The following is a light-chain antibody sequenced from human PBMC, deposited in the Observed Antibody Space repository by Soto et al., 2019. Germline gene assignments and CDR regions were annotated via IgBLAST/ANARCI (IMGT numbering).Light chain of an antibody. J-gene: IGKJ1*01. CDR2: GAS. CDR3: QQYGSSGT. V-gene: IGKV3-20*01. Sequence: ETVLTQSPGTLSLSPGGRATXXXXASQSVSNNYLAWYXQKPGXXPXXLIYGASNRATGIPDRFIVSGSGTEFTLTISRLEPEVFAVYDCQQYGSSGTFGQGTKVDIK. CDR1: QSVSNNY.